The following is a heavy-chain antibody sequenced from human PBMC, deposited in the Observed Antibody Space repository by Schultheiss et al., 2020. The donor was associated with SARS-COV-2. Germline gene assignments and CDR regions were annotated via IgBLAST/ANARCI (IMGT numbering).Heavy chain of an antibody. D-gene: IGHD2-2*02. Sequence: ASVKVSCKASGYTFTGYYMHWVRQAPGQGLEWMGWINPNSGGTNYAQKFQGRVTMTRDTSISTAYMELSRLRSDDTAVYYCARIVVPAAIRSPNWFDPWGQGTLVTVSS. V-gene: IGHV1-2*02. CDR2: INPNSGGT. CDR1: GYTFTGYY. CDR3: ARIVVPAAIRSPNWFDP. J-gene: IGHJ5*02.